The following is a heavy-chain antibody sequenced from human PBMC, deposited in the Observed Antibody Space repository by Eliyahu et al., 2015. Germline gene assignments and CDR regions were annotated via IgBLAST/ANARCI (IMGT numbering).Heavy chain of an antibody. Sequence: EVQLVQSGAEVKXVGESLRISCEGSGYPFSEYYTAWVRQMSGGGLEWMGVVDPGGSGTAYSPSFQGQVTFSVDKSIKTAYLLWNSLRASDTAIYYCARIRDGDPAFYWGQGTLVTVSS. V-gene: IGHV5-51*01. CDR1: GYPFSEYY. J-gene: IGHJ4*02. D-gene: IGHD4-17*01. CDR2: VDPGGSGT. CDR3: ARIRDGDPAFY.